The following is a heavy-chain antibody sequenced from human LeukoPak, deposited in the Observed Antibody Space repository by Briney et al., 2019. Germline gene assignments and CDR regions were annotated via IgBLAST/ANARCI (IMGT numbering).Heavy chain of an antibody. D-gene: IGHD3-3*01. V-gene: IGHV1-2*02. CDR2: INPNSGGT. CDR1: GYTFTGYY. CDR3: ARDRLGTIFGVVIYNWFDP. J-gene: IGHJ5*02. Sequence: ASVKVSCNASGYTFTGYYMHWVRQAPGQGLEWMGWINPNSGGTNYAQKFQGRVTMTRDTSISTAYMELSRLRSDDTAVYYCARDRLGTIFGVVIYNWFDPWGQGTLVTVSS.